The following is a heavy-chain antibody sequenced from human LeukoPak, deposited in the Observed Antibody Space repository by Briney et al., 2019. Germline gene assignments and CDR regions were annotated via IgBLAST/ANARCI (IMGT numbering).Heavy chain of an antibody. Sequence: ASVKVSCKAAGHTFTGYYMHWVRQAPGQGLEWMGWINPNSGGTNYAQKFQGRVTMTRDTSISTAYMELSRLRSDDTAVYYCARSIHSSSAQDYWGQGTLVTVSS. CDR3: ARSIHSSSAQDY. CDR1: GHTFTGYY. CDR2: INPNSGGT. V-gene: IGHV1-2*02. J-gene: IGHJ4*02. D-gene: IGHD6-6*01.